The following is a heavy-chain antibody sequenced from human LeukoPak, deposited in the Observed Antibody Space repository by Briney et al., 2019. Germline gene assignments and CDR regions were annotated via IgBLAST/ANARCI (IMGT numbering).Heavy chain of an antibody. Sequence: KPSETLSLTCTVSGGSMVSYYWSWIRQPPGKGLECIGYIYYSGSTNYNLSLKSRVTISVDTSKNQFSLKLSSVTAADTAVYYCARAPHWSAYYYDSSGSQRPYYFDYWGQGTLVTVSS. J-gene: IGHJ4*02. CDR2: IYYSGST. D-gene: IGHD3-22*01. CDR3: ARAPHWSAYYYDSSGSQRPYYFDY. CDR1: GGSMVSYY. V-gene: IGHV4-59*08.